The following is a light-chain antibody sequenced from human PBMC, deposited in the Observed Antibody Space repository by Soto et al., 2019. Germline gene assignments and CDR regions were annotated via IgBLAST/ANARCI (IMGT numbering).Light chain of an antibody. Sequence: DIQMTQSPSTLSASVGDRVTITCRASQSIRNWLAWYKDKPGKAPKLLIYGASSLESGVPSRFRGSGSGTEFTLTIGGLQPDDFATYYCQHYNAFPWPFGQGTKVEIK. CDR1: QSIRNW. V-gene: IGKV1-5*01. J-gene: IGKJ1*01. CDR3: QHYNAFPWP. CDR2: GAS.